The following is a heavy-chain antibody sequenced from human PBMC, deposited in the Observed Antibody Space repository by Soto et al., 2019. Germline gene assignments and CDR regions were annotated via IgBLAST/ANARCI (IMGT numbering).Heavy chain of an antibody. V-gene: IGHV3-21*01. CDR2: ISSGGKYI. CDR1: GFTFTRYS. D-gene: IGHD6-6*01. Sequence: PGGSLRLSCAASGFTFTRYSMNWVRQAPGKGLEWVSSISSGGKYIYYPDSVKGRFTISRDNSKNSLYLQMNSLRAEDTAVYYCARVGSRSTAALGDAFDIWGQGTMVTVSS. J-gene: IGHJ3*02. CDR3: ARVGSRSTAALGDAFDI.